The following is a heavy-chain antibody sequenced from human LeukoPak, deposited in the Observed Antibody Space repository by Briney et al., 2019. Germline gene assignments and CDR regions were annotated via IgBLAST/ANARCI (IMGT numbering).Heavy chain of an antibody. D-gene: IGHD3/OR15-3a*01. Sequence: PGGSLRLSCAASGFTFSSYGMHWVRQAPGKGLEWVAFIRYDGSNKYYADSVKGRFTISRDNSKNTLYPQMNSLRAEDTAVYYCAKEDFDSDYYYYYMDVWGKGTTVTVSS. V-gene: IGHV3-30*02. J-gene: IGHJ6*03. CDR2: IRYDGSNK. CDR3: AKEDFDSDYYYYYMDV. CDR1: GFTFSSYG.